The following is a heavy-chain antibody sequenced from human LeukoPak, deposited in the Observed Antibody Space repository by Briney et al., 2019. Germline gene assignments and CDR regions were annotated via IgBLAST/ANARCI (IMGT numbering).Heavy chain of an antibody. Sequence: SVKVSCKASGGTFSSYAISLVRQAPGQGLEWMGGIIPIFGTANYAQKFQGRVTITTDESTSTAYMELSSLRSADTAVYYCARALLGATTRGFFDYWGQGTLVTVSS. CDR1: GGTFSSYA. V-gene: IGHV1-69*05. D-gene: IGHD1-26*01. CDR2: IIPIFGTA. J-gene: IGHJ4*02. CDR3: ARALLGATTRGFFDY.